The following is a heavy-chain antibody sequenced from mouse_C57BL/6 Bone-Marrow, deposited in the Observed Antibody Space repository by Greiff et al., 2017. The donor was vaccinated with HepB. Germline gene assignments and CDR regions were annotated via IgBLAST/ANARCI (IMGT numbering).Heavy chain of an antibody. Sequence: QVQLKESGAELVRPGASVTLSCKASGYTFTDYEMHWVKQTPVHGLEWIGAIDPETGGTAYNQKFKGKAILTADKSSSTAYMALRSLTSEDSAVYYCTDYYCSSPPFAYWGQGTLVTVSA. CDR3: TDYYCSSPPFAY. CDR1: GYTFTDYE. D-gene: IGHD1-1*01. CDR2: IDPETGGT. V-gene: IGHV1-15*01. J-gene: IGHJ3*01.